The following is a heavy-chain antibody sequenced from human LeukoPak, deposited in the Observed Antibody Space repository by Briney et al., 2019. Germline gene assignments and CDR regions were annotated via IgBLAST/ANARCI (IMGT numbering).Heavy chain of an antibody. V-gene: IGHV1-2*02. CDR2: INPNSGGT. J-gene: IGHJ4*02. CDR1: GYTFTGYY. D-gene: IGHD6-19*01. CDR3: ARSTAVADNADY. Sequence: ASVKVSCKASGYTFTGYYMYWVRQAPGQGLEWMGWINPNSGGTNYAQKFQGRVTMTRGTSISTAYMELSRLRSDDTAVYYCARSTAVADNADYWGQGTLVTVSS.